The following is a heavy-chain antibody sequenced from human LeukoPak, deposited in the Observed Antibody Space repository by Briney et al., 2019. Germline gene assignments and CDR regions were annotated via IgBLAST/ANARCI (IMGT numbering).Heavy chain of an antibody. V-gene: IGHV1-18*04. Sequence: GASVNVSCKASGYTFTKYGISWVRQAPGQGLEWMGWISGYSGNTEYAQNVQGRATMTTDTSASTVYMDLRSLRSDDTAVYFCARAHCSSTTCFFDYWGQGTLVTVSS. CDR2: ISGYSGNT. J-gene: IGHJ4*02. D-gene: IGHD2-2*01. CDR3: ARAHCSSTTCFFDY. CDR1: GYTFTKYG.